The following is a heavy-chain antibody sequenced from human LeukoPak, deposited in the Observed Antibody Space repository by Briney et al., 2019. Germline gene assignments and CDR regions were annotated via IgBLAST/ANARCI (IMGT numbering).Heavy chain of an antibody. J-gene: IGHJ6*02. Sequence: EGSLRLSCAASGFTFSSNYMSWVRQAPGKGLEWVSVIYSGGSTYYADSVKGRFTISRHNSKNTLYLQMNSLRAEDTAVYYCARVAASYSNSYYYYYYGMDVWGQGTTVTVSS. CDR1: GFTFSSNY. CDR3: ARVAASYSNSYYYYYYGMDV. V-gene: IGHV3-53*04. CDR2: IYSGGST. D-gene: IGHD4-11*01.